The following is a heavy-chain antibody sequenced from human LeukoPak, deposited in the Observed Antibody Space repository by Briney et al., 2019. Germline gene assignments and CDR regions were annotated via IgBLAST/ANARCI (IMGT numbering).Heavy chain of an antibody. J-gene: IGHJ4*02. CDR2: IYHSGST. CDR1: GGSISSSNW. V-gene: IGHV4-4*02. D-gene: IGHD3-22*01. CDR3: ARDRGYYYDSSGYSSTYFDY. Sequence: SETLSLTCTVSGGSISSSNWWSWVRQPPGKGLEWIGEIYHSGSTNYNPSLKSRVTISVDTSKNQFSLKLSSVTAADTAVYYCARDRGYYYDSSGYSSTYFDYWGQGTLVTVSS.